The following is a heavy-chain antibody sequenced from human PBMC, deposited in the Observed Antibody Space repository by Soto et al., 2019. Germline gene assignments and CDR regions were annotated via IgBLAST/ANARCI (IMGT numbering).Heavy chain of an antibody. J-gene: IGHJ4*02. CDR1: GGSISSSSYY. D-gene: IGHD4-17*01. V-gene: IGHV4-39*01. Sequence: SETLSLTYTVSGGSISSSSYYWGWIRQPPGKGLEWIGSIYYSGSTYYNPSLKSRVTISVDTSKNQFSLKLSSVTAADTAVYYCARNGRYLGDYDNYWGQGTLVTVSS. CDR2: IYYSGST. CDR3: ARNGRYLGDYDNY.